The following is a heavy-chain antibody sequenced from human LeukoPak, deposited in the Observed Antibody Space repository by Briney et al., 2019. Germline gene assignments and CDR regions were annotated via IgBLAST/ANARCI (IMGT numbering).Heavy chain of an antibody. CDR1: GGTFSSYV. CDR2: IISSFGSA. CDR3: ERVVLNWNLRGVFDY. D-gene: IGHD1-7*01. Sequence: GSSVTVSCKAYGGTFSSYVCSWVRPAPGQGLEWMGLIISSFGSANYAQKFRGRVTITMDESTSTAYMEPRSQRSGDTAVYDCERVVLNWNLRGVFDYWGQGTLVTVSS. J-gene: IGHJ4*02. V-gene: IGHV1-69*05.